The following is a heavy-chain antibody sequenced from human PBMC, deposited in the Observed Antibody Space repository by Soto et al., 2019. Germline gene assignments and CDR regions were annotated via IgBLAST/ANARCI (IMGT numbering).Heavy chain of an antibody. CDR2: IYHSGST. J-gene: IGHJ6*02. D-gene: IGHD3-10*01. CDR1: GGSISSSNW. Sequence: SETLSLACAVSGGSISSSNWWSWVRQPPGKGLEWIGEIYHSGSTNYNPSLKSRVTISVDKSKNQFSLKLSSVTAADTAVYYCARHRGKITIVRGVLFPWGQGTTVTVS. V-gene: IGHV4-4*02. CDR3: ARHRGKITIVRGVLFP.